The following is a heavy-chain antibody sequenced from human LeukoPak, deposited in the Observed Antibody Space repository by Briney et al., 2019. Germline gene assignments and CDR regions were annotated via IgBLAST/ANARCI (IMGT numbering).Heavy chain of an antibody. J-gene: IGHJ4*02. CDR3: ARHSFSLGVDFDY. D-gene: IGHD3-16*01. CDR2: IYYSGST. Sequence: PSETLSLTCTVSGGSISSYYWSWIRQPPGKGLEWIGYIYYSGSTNYNPSLKSRVTISVDTSKNQFSLKLSSVTAADTAVYYCARHSFSLGVDFDYWGQGTLVTVSS. CDR1: GGSISSYY. V-gene: IGHV4-59*08.